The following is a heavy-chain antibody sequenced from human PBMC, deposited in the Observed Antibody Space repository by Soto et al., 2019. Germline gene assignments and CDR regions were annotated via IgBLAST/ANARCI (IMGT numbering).Heavy chain of an antibody. CDR3: TTSISGLVTGH. V-gene: IGHV3-15*07. Sequence: GGSLRLSCAASGFTFSNAWMNWVRQPPGKGLEWVGRIRSKADGGTTDYAAPVKGRFTFSRDDSINTLFLQMNSLKTEDTAVYYCTTSISGLVTGHWGQGTQVTVSS. D-gene: IGHD3-3*01. CDR2: IRSKADGGTT. CDR1: GFTFSNAW. J-gene: IGHJ4*02.